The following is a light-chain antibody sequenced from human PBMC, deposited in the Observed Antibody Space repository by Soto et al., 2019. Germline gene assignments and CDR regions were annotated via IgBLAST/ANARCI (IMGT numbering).Light chain of an antibody. CDR3: HQYTSPPWT. J-gene: IGKJ1*01. V-gene: IGKV3-20*01. CDR1: QSVPGNF. Sequence: DIVLTQSPGTLSVSPREGATLSCRASQSVPGNFLAWLQQKPGQSPRLLIYGASNRATGIPDRFRGSGSGTDFTLTISRVESEDFAVYYCHQYTSPPWTVGQGTKVETK. CDR2: GAS.